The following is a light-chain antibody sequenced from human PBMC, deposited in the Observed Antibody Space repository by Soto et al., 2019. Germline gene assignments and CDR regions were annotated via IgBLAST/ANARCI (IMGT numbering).Light chain of an antibody. CDR1: SSSIGSNT. Sequence: QSVLTQPPSASGTPGQRVIISCSGSSSSIGSNTVNWYRQHPGTAPTVLIYTDDQRPSGVPARFSGSRSGTSASLAISGLQSEDGADYYCAAWDDTLNSVFFGGGTKLPVL. V-gene: IGLV1-44*01. J-gene: IGLJ2*01. CDR2: TDD. CDR3: AAWDDTLNSVF.